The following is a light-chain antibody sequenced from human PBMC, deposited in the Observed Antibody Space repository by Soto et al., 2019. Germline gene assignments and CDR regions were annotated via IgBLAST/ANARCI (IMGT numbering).Light chain of an antibody. CDR1: QSVSSY. CDR3: QQYNSPPRT. V-gene: IGKV3-20*01. Sequence: EIVLTQSPGSLSLSPGERATLSCRASQSVSSYLAWYQQKPGQAPRLPIYGASSRASGIPDRFSGSGSGTDFTLTISRLEPEDFAVYYCQQYNSPPRTFGQGTKVDIK. CDR2: GAS. J-gene: IGKJ1*01.